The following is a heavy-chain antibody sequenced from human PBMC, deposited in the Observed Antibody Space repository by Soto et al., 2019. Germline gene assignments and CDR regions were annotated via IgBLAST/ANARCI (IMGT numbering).Heavy chain of an antibody. D-gene: IGHD3-3*01. CDR3: ARDQRIYDFWSGYLC. J-gene: IGHJ4*02. CDR1: GGSISSGGYY. CDR2: IYYSGST. Sequence: QVQLQESGPGLVKPSQTLSLTCTVSGGSISSGGYYWSWIGQHPGKGPEWIGYIYYSGSTYYNPSLKSRVTISVDTSKNQFSLKLSSVTAADTAVYYCARDQRIYDFWSGYLCWGQGTLVTVSS. V-gene: IGHV4-31*03.